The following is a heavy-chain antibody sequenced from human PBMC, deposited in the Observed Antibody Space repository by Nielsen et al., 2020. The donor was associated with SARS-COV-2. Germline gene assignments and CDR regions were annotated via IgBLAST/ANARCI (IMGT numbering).Heavy chain of an antibody. J-gene: IGHJ4*02. CDR2: IYASGTT. CDR3: ARHAIYSDFDQHFDS. D-gene: IGHD5-12*01. Sequence: SETLSLTCTVSGGSIDSPRYYWGWIRQPPGKGLEWNGSIYASGTTYYTPSLKSRGTMSVDTSKSDFSLKATSVTAAHTAVYYCARHAIYSDFDQHFDSLGQGTLVTVSS. CDR1: GGSIDSPRYY. V-gene: IGHV4-39*01.